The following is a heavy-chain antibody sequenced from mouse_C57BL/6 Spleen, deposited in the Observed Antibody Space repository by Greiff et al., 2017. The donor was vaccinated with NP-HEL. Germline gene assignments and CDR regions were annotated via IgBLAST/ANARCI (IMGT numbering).Heavy chain of an antibody. CDR1: GYTFTDYE. Sequence: LQESGAELVRPGASVTLSCKASGYTFTDYEMHWVKQTPVHGLEWIGAIDPETGGTAYNQKFKGKAILTADKSSSTAYMELRSLTSEDSAVYYCTRRLGGFAYWGQGTLVTVSA. J-gene: IGHJ3*01. V-gene: IGHV1-15*01. D-gene: IGHD2-4*01. CDR2: IDPETGGT. CDR3: TRRLGGFAY.